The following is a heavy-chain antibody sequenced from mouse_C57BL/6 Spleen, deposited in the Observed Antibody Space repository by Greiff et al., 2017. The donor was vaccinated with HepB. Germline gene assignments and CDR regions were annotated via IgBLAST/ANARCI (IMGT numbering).Heavy chain of an antibody. CDR1: GYTFTSYW. D-gene: IGHD1-1*01. J-gene: IGHJ1*03. V-gene: IGHV1-53*01. Sequence: QVQLKQPGAELVKPGASVKLSCKASGYTFTSYWMHWVKQRPGQGLEWIGNINPSNGGTNYNEKFKSKATLTVDKSSSTAYMQLSSLTSEDSAVYYCAGGSSYGYFDVWGTGTTVTVSS. CDR3: AGGSSYGYFDV. CDR2: INPSNGGT.